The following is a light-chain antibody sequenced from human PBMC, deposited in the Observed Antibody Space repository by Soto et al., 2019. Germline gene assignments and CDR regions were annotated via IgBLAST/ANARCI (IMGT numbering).Light chain of an antibody. CDR3: LVYYGAAVV. V-gene: IGLV7-43*01. Sequence: QAVVTQEPSLTVSPGGTVTLTCASSTGPVTSDYYPNWFQQKPGPAPRALIYSTTKKHSWTPARFSGSLLGGKAALTLSGVQPEDEADYSCLVYYGAAVVFGGGTKLTVL. CDR2: STT. CDR1: TGPVTSDYY. J-gene: IGLJ2*01.